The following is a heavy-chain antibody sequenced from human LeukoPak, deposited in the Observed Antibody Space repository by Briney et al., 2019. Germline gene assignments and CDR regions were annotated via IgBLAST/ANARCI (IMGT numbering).Heavy chain of an antibody. Sequence: PGGSLRLSCAASGFTFSSYGMHWVRQAPGKGLEWVAVIWYDGSNKYYADSVKGRFTISRDNSKNTLYLQMNCLRAEDTAVYYCARGGNSAPDAFDIWGQGTMFTVSS. CDR1: GFTFSSYG. CDR3: ARGGNSAPDAFDI. V-gene: IGHV3-33*01. D-gene: IGHD4-23*01. CDR2: IWYDGSNK. J-gene: IGHJ3*02.